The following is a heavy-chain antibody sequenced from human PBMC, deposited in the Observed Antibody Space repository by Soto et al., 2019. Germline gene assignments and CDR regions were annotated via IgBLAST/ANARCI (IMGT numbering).Heavy chain of an antibody. CDR3: ARDYYDILTGYYYYYYYYMDV. CDR1: GYTFTSYA. J-gene: IGHJ6*03. D-gene: IGHD3-9*01. CDR2: INAGNGNT. V-gene: IGHV1-3*01. Sequence: ASVKVSCKASGYTFTSYAMHWVRQAPGQRLEWMGWINAGNGNTKYSQKFQGRVTITRDTSASTAYIELSSLRSEDTAVYYCARDYYDILTGYYYYYYYYMDVWGKGTTVTVSS.